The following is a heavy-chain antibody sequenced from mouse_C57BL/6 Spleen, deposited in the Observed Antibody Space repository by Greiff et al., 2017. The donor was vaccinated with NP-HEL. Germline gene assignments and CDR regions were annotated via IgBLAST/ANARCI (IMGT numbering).Heavy chain of an antibody. Sequence: GGGLVQPKGSLKLSCAASGFSFNTYAMNWVRQAPGKGLEWVARIRSKSNNYATYYADSVKDRFTISGDDSESMLYLQMNNLKTEDTAMYYCVRHEGYYAMDYWGQGTSVTVSS. CDR2: IRSKSNNYAT. CDR1: GFSFNTYA. V-gene: IGHV10-1*01. J-gene: IGHJ4*01. CDR3: VRHEGYYAMDY.